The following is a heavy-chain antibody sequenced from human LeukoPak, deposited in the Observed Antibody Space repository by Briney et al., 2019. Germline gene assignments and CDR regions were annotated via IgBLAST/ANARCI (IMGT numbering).Heavy chain of an antibody. J-gene: IGHJ4*02. CDR2: IRFDGSNK. CDR3: ATGERGYCSSTTCYAVD. Sequence: GGSLRLSCAASGFTFSSYGMHWVRQAPGKGLEWVSFIRFDGSNKFYADSVKGRFTISRDNSKNTLYLQMNSLRVEDTAVYYCATGERGYCSSTTCYAVDWGQGTLVTVSS. D-gene: IGHD2-2*01. CDR1: GFTFSSYG. V-gene: IGHV3-30*02.